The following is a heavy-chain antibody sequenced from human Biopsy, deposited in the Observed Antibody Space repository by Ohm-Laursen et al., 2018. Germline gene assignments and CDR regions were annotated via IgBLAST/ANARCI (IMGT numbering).Heavy chain of an antibody. J-gene: IGHJ4*02. V-gene: IGHV3-7*01. D-gene: IGHD2-21*02. Sequence: SLRLSCTASGFMFSNYWMSWVRQAPGKGLEWVANIKQDGGEKYFVDSVKGRLTISRDNAKNSLYLQMNSLRAEDTAVYYCARDDFGGDCGFSYWGQGTLVTVSS. CDR1: GFMFSNYW. CDR2: IKQDGGEK. CDR3: ARDDFGGDCGFSY.